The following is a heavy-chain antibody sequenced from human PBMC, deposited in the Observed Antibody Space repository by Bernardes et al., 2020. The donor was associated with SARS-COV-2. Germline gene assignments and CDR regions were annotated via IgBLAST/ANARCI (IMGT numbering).Heavy chain of an antibody. J-gene: IGHJ4*02. Sequence: GGSLRLSCAASVFTFSIYAMTWVRQAPGKGLEWVSSISGSCCSTYYADSVKGRFTISRDKSKNTLYLQMNSLRAEDTAVYYGAKDVSSGGSYLEEFDYGGKGTLVTVSS. CDR2: ISGSCCST. D-gene: IGHD1-26*01. CDR1: VFTFSIYA. CDR3: AKDVSSGGSYLEEFDY. V-gene: IGHV3-23*01.